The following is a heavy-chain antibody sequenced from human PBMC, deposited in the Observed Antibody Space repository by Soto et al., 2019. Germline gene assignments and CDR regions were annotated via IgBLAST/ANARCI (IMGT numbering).Heavy chain of an antibody. CDR1: GGTFSSYA. D-gene: IGHD1-7*01. J-gene: IGHJ6*02. CDR3: AREWYNWNSHGMDV. CDR2: IIPIFGTA. Sequence: SVKVSCKASGGTFSSYAISWVRQAPGQGLEWMGGIIPIFGTANYAQKFQGRVTITADESTSTAYMELSSLRSEDTAVYYCAREWYNWNSHGMDVWRQGTTVTVSS. V-gene: IGHV1-69*13.